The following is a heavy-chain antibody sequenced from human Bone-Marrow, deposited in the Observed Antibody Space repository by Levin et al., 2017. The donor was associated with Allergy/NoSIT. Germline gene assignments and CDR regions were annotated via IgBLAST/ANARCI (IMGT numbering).Heavy chain of an antibody. CDR1: GGSISSSSYY. D-gene: IGHD4-11*01. CDR2: IYYSGST. Sequence: SETLSLTCIVSGGSISSSSYYWGWIRQPPRKGLEWIGSIYYSGSTYYNPSLKSRVTISVDTSKNQFSLKLSSVTAADTAVYYCARSLLTVTNYYDYGMDVWGQGTTVTVSS. V-gene: IGHV4-39*01. J-gene: IGHJ6*02. CDR3: ARSLLTVTNYYDYGMDV.